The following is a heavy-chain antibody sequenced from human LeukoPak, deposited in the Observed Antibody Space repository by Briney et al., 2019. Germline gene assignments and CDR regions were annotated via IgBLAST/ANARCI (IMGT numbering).Heavy chain of an antibody. Sequence: GGSLRLSCAASGFTFSSYSMNLVRQAPGEGLEWVSSISSSSSYIYYADSVKGRFTISRDNAKNSLYLQMNSLRAEDTAVYYCARDIDYGDYVVDYWGQGTLVTVSS. CDR1: GFTFSSYS. V-gene: IGHV3-21*01. D-gene: IGHD4-17*01. CDR3: ARDIDYGDYVVDY. CDR2: ISSSSSYI. J-gene: IGHJ4*02.